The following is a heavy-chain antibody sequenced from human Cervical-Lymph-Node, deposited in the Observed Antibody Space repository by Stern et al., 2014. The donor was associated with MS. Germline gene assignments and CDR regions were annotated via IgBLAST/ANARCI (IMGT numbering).Heavy chain of an antibody. CDR3: ARHQPAATFAMDV. CDR1: GYNFGDYW. Sequence: VQLVESGAEVKKPGESLKISCKGSGYNFGDYWIGWVRQEPGKGLEWMGTIFPADSDSRYSPSFEGQVTLAAGESISTAFLQSSSLKASDTGIYYCARHQPAATFAMDVWGQGTTVIVSS. CDR2: IFPADSDS. D-gene: IGHD2-2*01. J-gene: IGHJ6*02. V-gene: IGHV5-51*01.